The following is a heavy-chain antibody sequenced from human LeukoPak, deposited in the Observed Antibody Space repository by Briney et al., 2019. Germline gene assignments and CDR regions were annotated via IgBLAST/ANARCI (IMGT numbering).Heavy chain of an antibody. CDR2: GSNSGRT. J-gene: IGHJ5*02. V-gene: IGHV4-59*08. D-gene: IGHD3-22*01. CDR3: ARHYDSDNSGDPDWFDP. Sequence: LDTLSLTCTVSGASVTIDYWGWIRQPPGKGLECIGHGSNSGRTNYNPSLKSRVTISLDTSRNQFSLKLTSVTAADTAIYYCARHYDSDNSGDPDWFDPWGQGSLVTVSS. CDR1: GASVTIDY.